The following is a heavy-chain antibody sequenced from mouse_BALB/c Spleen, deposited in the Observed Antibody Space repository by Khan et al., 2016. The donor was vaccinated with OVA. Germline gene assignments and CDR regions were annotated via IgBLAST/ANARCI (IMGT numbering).Heavy chain of an antibody. V-gene: IGHV5-6*01. J-gene: IGHJ3*01. CDR2: VSTGGSYT. CDR3: TTLAYYCVSEGFAY. Sequence: DVHLVESGGDLVKPGGSLKLSCAASGFTFSTYGMSWVRQAPDKRLEWVATVSTGGSYTYYPDSVKGRFTISRDNATNTLYLQMSGLRSEDTAMFYCTTLAYYCVSEGFAYWGQGTLVTVSA. D-gene: IGHD1-1*01. CDR1: GFTFSTYG.